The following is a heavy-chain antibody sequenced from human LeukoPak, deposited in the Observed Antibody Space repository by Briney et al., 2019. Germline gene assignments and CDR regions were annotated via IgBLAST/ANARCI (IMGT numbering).Heavy chain of an antibody. CDR2: ISSSSSYI. CDR3: ARVSSGGYYFDY. J-gene: IGHJ4*02. CDR1: GFTFSSYS. Sequence: PGGSLRLSCAASGFTFSSYSMNWVRQAPGKGLEWVSSISSSSSYIYYADSVKGRFTISRDNAKNSLYLQMNSLRAEDTAVYYCARVSSGGYYFDYWGQGTLVTVSS. D-gene: IGHD1-26*01. V-gene: IGHV3-21*04.